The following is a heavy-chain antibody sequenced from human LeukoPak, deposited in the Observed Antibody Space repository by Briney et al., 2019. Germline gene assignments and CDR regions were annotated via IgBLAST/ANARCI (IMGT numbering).Heavy chain of an antibody. CDR1: GDSISSGGYS. Sequence: SETLSLTCAVSGDSISSGGYSWSWIRQPPGKGLEWIGYIYYSGSTNYNPSLKSRVTISVDTSKNQFSLKLSSVTAADTAVYYCARALYYDFWSGYYPYYYYGMDVWGQGTTVTVSS. D-gene: IGHD3-3*01. V-gene: IGHV4-61*08. CDR2: IYYSGST. J-gene: IGHJ6*02. CDR3: ARALYYDFWSGYYPYYYYGMDV.